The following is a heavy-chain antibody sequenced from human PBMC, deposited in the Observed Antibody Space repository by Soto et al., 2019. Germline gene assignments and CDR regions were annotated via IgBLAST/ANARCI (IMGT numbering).Heavy chain of an antibody. CDR1: GYAFTGYY. V-gene: IGHV1-2*02. CDR2: INPNSGDT. D-gene: IGHD5-18*01. CDR3: ATIYSYVHF. Sequence: AAVKVSCKSSGYAFTGYYIHWVRQAPGQGLEWMGWINPNSGDTNYAQKFQGRVTMTRDTSFSTAYMELSSLRSDDTAVYYCATIYSYVHFCGQGTLFTVPS. J-gene: IGHJ4*02.